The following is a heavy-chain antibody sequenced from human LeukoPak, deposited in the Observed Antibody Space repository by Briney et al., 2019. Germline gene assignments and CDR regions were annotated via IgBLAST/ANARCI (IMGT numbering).Heavy chain of an antibody. D-gene: IGHD1-7*01. CDR2: LNSDGSST. J-gene: IGHJ4*02. Sequence: GGSLRLSCAASGFTFSSYWMHWVRQAPGKGLVWVSRLNSDGSSTSYADSVKGRFTISRDNVETTLHLQMINLSAEDTAVYYCARASNRNSINFDYWGQGALVTVSS. V-gene: IGHV3-74*01. CDR1: GFTFSSYW. CDR3: ARASNRNSINFDY.